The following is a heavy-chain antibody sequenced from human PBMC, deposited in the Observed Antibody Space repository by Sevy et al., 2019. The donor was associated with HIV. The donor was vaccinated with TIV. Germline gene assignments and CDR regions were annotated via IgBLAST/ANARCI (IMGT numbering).Heavy chain of an antibody. J-gene: IGHJ3*02. Sequence: GGSLRLSCEASGFTFSNHAMHWVRQGPGKGPEWVAFIRNDGSNEYYADSVKGRFTISRDNSKNTLYLQMHILRPEDTAVYYCARDRKVLLVVYAIPFDVFDIWGQGTMVTVSS. D-gene: IGHD2-8*02. CDR1: GFTFSNHA. CDR3: ARDRKVLLVVYAIPFDVFDI. CDR2: IRNDGSNE. V-gene: IGHV3-30*02.